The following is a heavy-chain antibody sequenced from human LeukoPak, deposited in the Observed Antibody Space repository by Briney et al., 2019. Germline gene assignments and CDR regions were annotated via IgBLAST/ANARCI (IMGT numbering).Heavy chain of an antibody. Sequence: VASVKVSCKASGGTFSGYAISWVRQAPGQGLEWMGGIIPIFGTANYAQKFQGRVTITADESTSTAYMELSSLRSEDTAVYYCATGLGSSGYWGQGTLVTVSS. CDR2: IIPIFGTA. CDR1: GGTFSGYA. CDR3: ATGLGSSGY. D-gene: IGHD3-10*01. V-gene: IGHV1-69*13. J-gene: IGHJ4*02.